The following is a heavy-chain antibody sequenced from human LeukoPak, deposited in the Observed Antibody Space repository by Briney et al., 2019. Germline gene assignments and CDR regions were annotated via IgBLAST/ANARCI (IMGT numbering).Heavy chain of an antibody. Sequence: ETLSLTCAVYGGSFSGYYWSWIRQPPGKGLEWIGEINHSGSTNYNPSLKSRVTISVDTSKNQFSLKLSSVTAADTAVYYCATSYDILTGDDYWGQGTLVTVSS. J-gene: IGHJ4*02. CDR1: GGSFSGYY. D-gene: IGHD3-9*01. CDR2: INHSGST. CDR3: ATSYDILTGDDY. V-gene: IGHV4-34*01.